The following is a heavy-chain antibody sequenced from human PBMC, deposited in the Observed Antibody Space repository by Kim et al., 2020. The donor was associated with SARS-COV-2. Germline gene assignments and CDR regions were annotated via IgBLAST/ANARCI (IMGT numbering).Heavy chain of an antibody. CDR2: ISYDGSNK. CDR1: GFTFSSYA. D-gene: IGHD3-3*01. V-gene: IGHV3-30-3*01. Sequence: GGSLRLSCAASGFTFSSYAMHWVRQAPGKGLEWVAVISYDGSNKYYADSVKGRFTISRDNSKNTLYLQMNSLRAEDTAVYYCARDRGLYYDFWSGYYTGYYYGMDVWGQGTTVTVSS. CDR3: ARDRGLYYDFWSGYYTGYYYGMDV. J-gene: IGHJ6*02.